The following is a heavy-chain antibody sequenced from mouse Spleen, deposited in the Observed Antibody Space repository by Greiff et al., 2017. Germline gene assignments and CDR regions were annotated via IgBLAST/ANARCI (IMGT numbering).Heavy chain of an antibody. D-gene: IGHD6-5*01. Sequence: EVHLVESGGGLVKPGGSLKLSCAASGFTFSSYAMSWVRQSPEKRLEWVAEISSGGSYTYYPDTVTGRFTISRDNAKNTLYLEMSSLRSEDTAMYYCARAGSYAMDYWGQGTTLTVSS. CDR2: ISSGGSYT. V-gene: IGHV5-9-4*01. J-gene: IGHJ2*01. CDR1: GFTFSSYA. CDR3: ARAGSYAMDY.